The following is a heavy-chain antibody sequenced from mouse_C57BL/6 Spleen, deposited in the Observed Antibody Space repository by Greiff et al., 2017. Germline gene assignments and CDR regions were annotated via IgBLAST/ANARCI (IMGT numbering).Heavy chain of an antibody. Sequence: VQLQQPGAELVRPGSSVKLSCKASGYTFTSYWLHWVKQRPIQGLEWIGNIDPSDSETHYNQKFKDKATLTVDKSSSPAYMQLSSLTSEDSAVYYCGRDGYYGYFDVWGTGTTVTVSS. V-gene: IGHV1-52*01. CDR2: IDPSDSET. CDR3: GRDGYYGYFDV. J-gene: IGHJ1*03. CDR1: GYTFTSYW. D-gene: IGHD2-3*01.